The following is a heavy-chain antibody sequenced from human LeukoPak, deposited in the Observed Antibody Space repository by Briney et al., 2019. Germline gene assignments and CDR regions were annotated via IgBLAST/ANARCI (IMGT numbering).Heavy chain of an antibody. J-gene: IGHJ6*03. CDR3: ARGPPRYTNYYYYMDV. CDR1: GGSLSGYY. D-gene: IGHD2-2*02. V-gene: IGHV4-34*01. CDR2: INHSGST. Sequence: SETLSLTCAVYGGSLSGYYWSWIRQPPGKGLEWIGEINHSGSTNYNPSLKSRVTISVDTSKNQFSLKLSSVTAADTAVYYCARGPPRYTNYYYYMDVWGKGTTVTVSS.